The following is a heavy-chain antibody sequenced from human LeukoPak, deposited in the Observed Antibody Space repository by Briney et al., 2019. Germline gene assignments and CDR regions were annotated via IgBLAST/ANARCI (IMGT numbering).Heavy chain of an antibody. V-gene: IGHV3-48*03. J-gene: IGHJ6*03. CDR1: GFTFSTYE. D-gene: IGHD3-10*01. CDR3: ARDGSGSYSPLGYYYYMDV. CDR2: ITSSGGTI. Sequence: GGSLRLSCTASGFTFSTYEMNWVRQAPGKGLEWVSYITSSGGTIYYADSVKGRFTISRDNAKNSLYLQMNSLRAEDTAVYYCARDGSGSYSPLGYYYYMDVWGKGTTVTISS.